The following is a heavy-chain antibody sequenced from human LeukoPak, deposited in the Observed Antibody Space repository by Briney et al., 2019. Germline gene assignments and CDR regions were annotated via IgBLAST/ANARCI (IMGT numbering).Heavy chain of an antibody. CDR2: IKQDGSEK. Sequence: PGGSLRLSCAASGFTFSSYWMSWVRQAPGKGLEWVANIKQDGSEKYYADSVKGRFTISRDNSKNTLYLQMNSLRAEDTAVYYCAKDIRAENDAFDIWGQGTMVTVSS. CDR1: GFTFSSYW. J-gene: IGHJ3*02. D-gene: IGHD2-2*02. CDR3: AKDIRAENDAFDI. V-gene: IGHV3-7*01.